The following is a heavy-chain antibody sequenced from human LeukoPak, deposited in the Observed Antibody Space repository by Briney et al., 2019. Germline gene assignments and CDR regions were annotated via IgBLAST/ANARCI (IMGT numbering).Heavy chain of an antibody. CDR2: ISGSGGST. CDR3: ARGRGWVDH. V-gene: IGHV3-23*01. J-gene: IGHJ4*02. Sequence: GGSLRHSCAASGFTISSYGMSWVRQAPGKGLEWVSAISGSGGSTYYADSVKGRFTISRDNARNSVNLQLNSLRVEDTALYYCARGRGWVDHWGQGTLVTVSS. CDR1: GFTISSYG. D-gene: IGHD3-16*01.